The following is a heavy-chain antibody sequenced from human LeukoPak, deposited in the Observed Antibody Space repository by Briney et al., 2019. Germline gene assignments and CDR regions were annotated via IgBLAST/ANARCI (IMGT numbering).Heavy chain of an antibody. CDR3: ARKGSSSCFDY. CDR1: GYTFICYQ. V-gene: IGHV1-46*01. Sequence: ASVKVSCKASGYTFICYQMHWVRQAPGQGLEWMGIINPTGGSTSHAQKFQGRVTMTRDTSTSTVYMELSSLRSEDTAVYYCARKGSSSCFDYWGQGTLVTVSS. J-gene: IGHJ4*02. D-gene: IGHD6-6*01. CDR2: INPTGGST.